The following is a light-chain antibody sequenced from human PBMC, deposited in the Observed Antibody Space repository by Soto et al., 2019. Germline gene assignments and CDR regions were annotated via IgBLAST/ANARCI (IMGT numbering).Light chain of an antibody. CDR2: WAS. CDR3: QQYHSDPIT. V-gene: IGKV4-1*01. CDR1: HSVLSSSNNKKF. J-gene: IGKJ5*01. Sequence: VMTQSQDCLAVSLGEMAXINCKSSHSVLSSSNNKKFLAWFQQKPGQAPKLXXSWASTREYGGPDRFSGSGSGTDFTRTISSLQAEDLAIYYGQQYHSDPITFGQGTRLEIK.